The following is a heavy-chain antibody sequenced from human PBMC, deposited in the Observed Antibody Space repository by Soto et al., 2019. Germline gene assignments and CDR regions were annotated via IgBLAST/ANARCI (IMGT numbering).Heavy chain of an antibody. D-gene: IGHD6-13*01. J-gene: IGHJ5*02. V-gene: IGHV4-39*01. CDR2: INDSGST. Sequence: PSETLSLTCTVSDGSIINYLYYWAWIRQPPGRGLEWIGNINDSGSTYYNPSLKSRVTMSVDTSKNQFSLRLSSVTAADTALYYCARREATAGISPWFDPWGQGTLVTVSS. CDR1: DGSIINYLYY. CDR3: ARREATAGISPWFDP.